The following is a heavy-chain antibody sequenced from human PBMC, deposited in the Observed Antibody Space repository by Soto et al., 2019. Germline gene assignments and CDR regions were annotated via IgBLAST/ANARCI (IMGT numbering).Heavy chain of an antibody. J-gene: IGHJ4*02. CDR1: GFTFSSYA. Sequence: DVQLLESGGGLVQPEGSLRLSCAASGFTFSSYAMGWVRQGPGKGLEWVAGVSSGGSTHYADSARGRITISRDNSKNTLSLQMNSLTAEDTAVYFCAKGRGAGGHFDYWGQGALVTVSS. CDR3: AKGRGAGGHFDY. CDR2: VSSGGST. V-gene: IGHV3-23*01. D-gene: IGHD2-15*01.